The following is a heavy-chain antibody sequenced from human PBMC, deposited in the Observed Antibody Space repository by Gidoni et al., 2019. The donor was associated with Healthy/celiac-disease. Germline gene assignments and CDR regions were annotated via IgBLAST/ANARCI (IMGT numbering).Heavy chain of an antibody. J-gene: IGHJ3*02. CDR2: IKQDGSEK. D-gene: IGHD3-9*01. V-gene: IGHV3-7*01. CDR1: GCTFSSYW. CDR3: AREEHYDILTGSLTNAFDI. Sequence: GCTFSSYWMSWVRQAPGKGLEWVANIKQDGSEKYYVDSGKGRFTISRDNAKNSLYLQMNSLRAEDTAVYYCAREEHYDILTGSLTNAFDIWGQGTMVTVSS.